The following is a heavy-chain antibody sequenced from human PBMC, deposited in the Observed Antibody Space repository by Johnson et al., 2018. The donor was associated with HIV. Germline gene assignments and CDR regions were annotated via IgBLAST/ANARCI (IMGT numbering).Heavy chain of an antibody. D-gene: IGHD2-21*01. CDR2: IGTAGDT. CDR3: AKRGGYIVGDAVDI. Sequence: VQLVESGGVVVQSGGSLRLSCAASVFTFDDYAMHWVRQAPGKGLEWVSAIGTAGDTYYPGSVKGRFTISRDNSKNTLYLQMNSLRAEDTAVYYCAKRGGYIVGDAVDIWGQGTMFTVSS. CDR1: VFTFDDYA. J-gene: IGHJ3*02. V-gene: IGHV3-23*04.